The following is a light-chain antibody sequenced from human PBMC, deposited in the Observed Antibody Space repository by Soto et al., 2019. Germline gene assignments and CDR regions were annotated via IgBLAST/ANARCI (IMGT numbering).Light chain of an antibody. Sequence: QSALTQPASVSGSPGQSITISCTGTSSDIGAYDYVSWYQHHPGKAPKVMIYKVINRPSGVSNRFSGSRSGNTASLTISGLQAEDEADYYCSSYTRSRTYVFGTGTKVTVL. CDR3: SSYTRSRTYV. CDR1: SSDIGAYDY. J-gene: IGLJ1*01. V-gene: IGLV2-14*01. CDR2: KVI.